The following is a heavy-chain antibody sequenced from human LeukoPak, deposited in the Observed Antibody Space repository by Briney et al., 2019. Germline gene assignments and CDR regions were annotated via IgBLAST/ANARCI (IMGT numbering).Heavy chain of an antibody. D-gene: IGHD2-2*01. J-gene: IGHJ4*02. CDR2: ISAYNGNT. CDR3: ARTRVVPAALDY. CDR1: GYTFIGYY. Sequence: ASVKVSCKASGYTFIGYYMHWVRQAPGQGLEWMGWISAYNGNTNYAQKLQGRVTMTTDTSTSTVYMELRSLRSDDTAVYYCARTRVVPAALDYWGQGTLVTVSS. V-gene: IGHV1-18*04.